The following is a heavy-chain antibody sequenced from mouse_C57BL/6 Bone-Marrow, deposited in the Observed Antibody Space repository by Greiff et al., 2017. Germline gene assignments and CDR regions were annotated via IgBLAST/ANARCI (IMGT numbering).Heavy chain of an antibody. D-gene: IGHD2-5*01. CDR2: IYPSDSET. CDR3: ARGVYSNYGAY. V-gene: IGHV1-61*01. Sequence: VQLQQPGAELVRPGSSVKLSCKASGYTFTSYWMDWVKQRPGQGLEWIGNIYPSDSETHYNQKFKDQATLTVDKSSSTAYMQLSSLTSEDSAVYYCARGVYSNYGAYWGQGTLVTVSA. CDR1: GYTFTSYW. J-gene: IGHJ3*01.